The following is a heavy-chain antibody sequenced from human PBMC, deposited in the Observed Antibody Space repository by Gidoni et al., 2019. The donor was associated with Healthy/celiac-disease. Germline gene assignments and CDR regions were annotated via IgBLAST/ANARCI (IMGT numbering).Heavy chain of an antibody. D-gene: IGHD3-22*01. CDR1: GCTSSSLA. CDR3: AKDLGRPYYDSSGNAFDI. J-gene: IGHJ3*02. V-gene: IGHV3-30*18. CDR2: ISDDGSNK. Sequence: QLQLLEPGGGVLQPRRSLTPACAASGCTSSSLARHWLRQAPGKGLEWVAVISDDGSNKYYADSVKGRFTITRDNSKNALYLQMNSLRAEDTAVYYCAKDLGRPYYDSSGNAFDIWGQGTMVTVSS.